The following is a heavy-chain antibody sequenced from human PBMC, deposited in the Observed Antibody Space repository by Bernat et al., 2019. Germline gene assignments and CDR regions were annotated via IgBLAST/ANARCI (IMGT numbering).Heavy chain of an antibody. CDR3: AKAGRRYDSSGYYSEFDY. CDR1: GFTFSSYG. V-gene: IGHV3-30*18. CDR2: ISYDGSNK. J-gene: IGHJ4*02. Sequence: QVQLVESGGGVVQPGRSLRLSCAASGFTFSSYGMHWVRQAPGKGLEWVAVISYDGSNKYYADSVKGRFTISRDNSKNTLYLQMNSLRAEDTAVYYCAKAGRRYDSSGYYSEFDYWGQGTLVTVSS. D-gene: IGHD3-22*01.